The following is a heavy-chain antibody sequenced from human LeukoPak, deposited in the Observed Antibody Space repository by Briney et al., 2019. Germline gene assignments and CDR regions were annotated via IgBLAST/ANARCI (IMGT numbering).Heavy chain of an antibody. D-gene: IGHD2-21*02. CDR3: ARGNCGGDCYSFDY. Sequence: ASVKVSCKASGYTFTSYGISWVRQAPGQGLEWMAWISAYNGNTNYAQKLQGRVTMTTETSTSTAYMELRSLRSDDTAVYYCARGNCGGDCYSFDYWGQGTLVTVSS. J-gene: IGHJ4*02. CDR1: GYTFTSYG. CDR2: ISAYNGNT. V-gene: IGHV1-18*01.